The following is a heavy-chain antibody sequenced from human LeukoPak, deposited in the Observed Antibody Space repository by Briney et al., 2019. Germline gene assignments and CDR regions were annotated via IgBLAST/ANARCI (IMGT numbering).Heavy chain of an antibody. CDR2: VNPNSGNT. Sequence: ASVKVSCKASGYTFTSYDINWVRQATGQGLEWMGWVNPNSGNTGYEQKFQGRVTMTRNTSISTAYMELSSLRSEDTAVYYCARNGGGSYYYDSSGYYYFDYWGQGTLVTVSS. V-gene: IGHV1-8*01. J-gene: IGHJ4*02. D-gene: IGHD3-22*01. CDR3: ARNGGGSYYYDSSGYYYFDY. CDR1: GYTFTSYD.